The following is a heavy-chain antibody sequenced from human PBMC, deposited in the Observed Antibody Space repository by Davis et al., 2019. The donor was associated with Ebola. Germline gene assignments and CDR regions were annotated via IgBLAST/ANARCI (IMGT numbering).Heavy chain of an antibody. J-gene: IGHJ6*02. CDR3: AKKVTRAGYYYGMDV. D-gene: IGHD3-10*01. CDR1: GFTVSSNY. V-gene: IGHV3-66*01. Sequence: GESLKISCAASGFTVSSNYMTWVRQAPGKGLEWVSIIFSADTTYYADSVRGRFTISRDDSKNTVYLQMNSLRAEDTAVYYCAKKVTRAGYYYGMDVWGQGTTVTVSS. CDR2: IFSADTT.